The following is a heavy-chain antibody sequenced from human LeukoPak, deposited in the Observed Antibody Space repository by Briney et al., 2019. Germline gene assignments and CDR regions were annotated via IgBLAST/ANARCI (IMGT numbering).Heavy chain of an antibody. D-gene: IGHD3-22*01. V-gene: IGHV4-34*01. J-gene: IGHJ4*02. CDR3: ARGITMIVVPYYFDY. Sequence: SETLSLTCTVSGGSISSYYWSWIRQPPGKGLEWIGEINHSGSTNYNPSLKSRVTISVDTSKNQFSLKLSSVTAADTAVYYCARGITMIVVPYYFDYWGQGTLVTVSS. CDR1: GGSISSYY. CDR2: INHSGST.